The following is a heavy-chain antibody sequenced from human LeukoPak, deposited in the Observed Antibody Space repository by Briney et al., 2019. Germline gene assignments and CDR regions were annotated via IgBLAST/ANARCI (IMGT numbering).Heavy chain of an antibody. CDR1: GFTFSSYW. J-gene: IGHJ6*03. Sequence: GGSLRLSCAASGFTFSSYWMHWVRQAPGKGLVWVSRINSDGSSTSYADSVRGRFTISRDNGKNTLYLRMNSLRAEDTAVYYCARVGSHSSSWLRNYYYYMDVWGKGTTVTVSS. V-gene: IGHV3-74*01. D-gene: IGHD6-13*01. CDR2: INSDGSST. CDR3: ARVGSHSSSWLRNYYYYMDV.